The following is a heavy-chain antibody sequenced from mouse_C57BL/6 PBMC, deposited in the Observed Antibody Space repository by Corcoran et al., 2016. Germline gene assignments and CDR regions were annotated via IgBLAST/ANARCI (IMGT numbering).Heavy chain of an antibody. D-gene: IGHD3-2*02. CDR3: ARAGRTGQLRP. CDR2: IYPGDGDT. Sequence: QVQLQQSGAELVKPGASVKISCKASGYAFSSYWMNWVKQRPGKGLEWIGQIYPGDGDTNYNGKFKGKATLTADKSSSTAYMQLRSLTSEDYAGYFCARAGRTGQLRPWGQGTLVTVSA. CDR1: GYAFSSYW. J-gene: IGHJ3*01. V-gene: IGHV1-80*01.